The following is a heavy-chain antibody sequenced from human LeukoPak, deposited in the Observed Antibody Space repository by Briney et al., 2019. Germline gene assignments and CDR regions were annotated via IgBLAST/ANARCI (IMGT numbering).Heavy chain of an antibody. D-gene: IGHD4-17*01. V-gene: IGHV4-59*12. CDR3: ARGPTTVARAFDY. CDR1: GDSISTYY. CDR2: NHYTGTS. J-gene: IGHJ4*02. Sequence: SQTLSPTCTVSGDSISTYYWSWVRQPPGKGLEWIGYNHYTGTSNYNPSLKSRVTMSIDTSKNQFSLTLSSVTAADTAVYYCARGPTTVARAFDYWGQGSLVTVSS.